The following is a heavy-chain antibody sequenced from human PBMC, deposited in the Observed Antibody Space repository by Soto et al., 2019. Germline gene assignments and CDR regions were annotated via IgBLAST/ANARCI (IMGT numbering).Heavy chain of an antibody. CDR3: ASGGNWFDP. D-gene: IGHD3-16*01. CDR2: IYYSGST. J-gene: IGHJ5*02. CDR1: GGSVSSGSYY. V-gene: IGHV4-61*01. Sequence: LSLPCTVSGGSVSSGSYYWSWIRQPPGKGLEWIGYIYYSGSTNYNPSLKSRVTISIDTSKNQFSLTLKSVTAADTAVYYCASGGNWFDPWGQGVLVTVSS.